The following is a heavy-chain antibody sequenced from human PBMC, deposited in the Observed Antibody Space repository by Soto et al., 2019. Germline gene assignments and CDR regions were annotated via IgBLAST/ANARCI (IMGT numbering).Heavy chain of an antibody. V-gene: IGHV3-30*18. D-gene: IGHD2-21*02. CDR1: GFTFSSYG. Sequence: GESLKISCAASGFTFSSYGMHWVRQAPGKGLEWVAVISYDGSNKYYADSVKGRFTISRDNSKNTLYLQMNSLRAEDTAVYYCAKDGWAYCGGDCYPYTDYWGQGTLVTVSS. CDR3: AKDGWAYCGGDCYPYTDY. CDR2: ISYDGSNK. J-gene: IGHJ4*02.